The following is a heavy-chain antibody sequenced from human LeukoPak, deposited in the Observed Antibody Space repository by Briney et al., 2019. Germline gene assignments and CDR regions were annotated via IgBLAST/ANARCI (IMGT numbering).Heavy chain of an antibody. Sequence: SETLSLTCAVSGGSISSSNWWSWVSQPPGKGLEWIGEIYHSGSTNYNPSLKGRVTISVDKSKNQFSLKLSSVTAADTAVYYCARGVAAAGTDWFDPWGQGTLVTVSS. J-gene: IGHJ5*02. CDR1: GGSISSSNW. V-gene: IGHV4-4*02. CDR3: ARGVAAAGTDWFDP. D-gene: IGHD6-13*01. CDR2: IYHSGST.